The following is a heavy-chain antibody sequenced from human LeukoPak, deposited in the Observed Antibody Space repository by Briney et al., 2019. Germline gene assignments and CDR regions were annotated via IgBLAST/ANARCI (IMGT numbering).Heavy chain of an antibody. CDR3: ARPRTTLTTVDTFDI. CDR1: CGSISSSSYY. J-gene: IGHJ3*02. V-gene: IGHV4-39*01. D-gene: IGHD4-17*01. CDR2: IDYSGST. Sequence: SETLSLICTVSCGSISSSSYYWGWIRQPPGKGLEWFGGIDYSGSTYYNPSLMTRVTISVDTSKNHFSLKLSSVTAADTAVYYCARPRTTLTTVDTFDIWGQGTMVTVSS.